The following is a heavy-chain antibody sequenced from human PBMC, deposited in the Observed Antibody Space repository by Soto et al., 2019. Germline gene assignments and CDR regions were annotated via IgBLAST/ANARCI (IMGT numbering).Heavy chain of an antibody. Sequence: GGSLRLSCGASGFAFSSYYMHWVRQAPGKGLFWVSRINGDGSSTNYADSVKGRFTISRDNAKNSLYLQMNSLRAEDTAVYYCARAKYYYDSHTGGWFDPWGQGTLVTVSS. CDR1: GFAFSSYY. D-gene: IGHD3-22*01. CDR2: INGDGSST. J-gene: IGHJ5*02. V-gene: IGHV3-74*01. CDR3: ARAKYYYDSHTGGWFDP.